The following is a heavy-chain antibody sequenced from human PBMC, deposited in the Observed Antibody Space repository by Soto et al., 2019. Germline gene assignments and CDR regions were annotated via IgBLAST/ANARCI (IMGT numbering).Heavy chain of an antibody. D-gene: IGHD2-15*01. CDR1: GFSFSSYS. V-gene: IGHV3-48*01. CDR3: ARDREYCSGDKCYETGSAY. Sequence: EAQLVESGGDLVQPGGSLRLSCAASGFSFSSYSMNCFRQAPGKGLEWVSYLSRSSNTINYADSVKGRFTISRDNAKNSLFLQMNSLRAEDTAVYYCARDREYCSGDKCYETGSAYWGQGTLVSVSS. CDR2: LSRSSNTI. J-gene: IGHJ4*02.